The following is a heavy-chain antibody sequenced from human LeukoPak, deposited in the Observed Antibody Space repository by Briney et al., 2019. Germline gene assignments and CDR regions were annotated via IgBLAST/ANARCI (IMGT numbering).Heavy chain of an antibody. CDR1: GFTFSSYA. CDR2: ISGSGGST. J-gene: IGHJ4*02. D-gene: IGHD3-10*01. Sequence: GGSLRLSCAASGFTFSSYAMSWVRQAPGKGLEWVSAISGSGGSTYYADSVKGRFAISRDNSKNTLYLQMNSLRAEDTAVYYCATHLITMVRGVITLYYFDYWGQGTLVTVSS. V-gene: IGHV3-23*01. CDR3: ATHLITMVRGVITLYYFDY.